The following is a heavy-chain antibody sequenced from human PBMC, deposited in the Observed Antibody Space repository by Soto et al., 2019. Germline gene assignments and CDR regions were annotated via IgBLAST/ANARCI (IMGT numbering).Heavy chain of an antibody. J-gene: IGHJ5*02. CDR3: ARVWNYDSSGYYDGWFDP. D-gene: IGHD3-22*01. V-gene: IGHV1-69*13. CDR1: GGTFNSYA. Sequence: GASVKVSCKASGGTFNSYAISWVRQAPGQGLEWMGGIIPIFGTANYAQKFQGRVTITADESTSTAYMELSSLRSEDTAVYYCARVWNYDSSGYYDGWFDPWGQGTLVTVS. CDR2: IIPIFGTA.